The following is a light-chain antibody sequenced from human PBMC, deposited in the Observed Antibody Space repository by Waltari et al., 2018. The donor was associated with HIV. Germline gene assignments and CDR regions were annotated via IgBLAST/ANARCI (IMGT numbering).Light chain of an antibody. J-gene: IGLJ3*02. CDR3: GTWDNSLSAWV. CDR2: DNN. Sequence: QSVLTPPPSVSAAPGQKVTISCSGCTSILLHNFVPWYQQFPGTAPKLLIYDNNKRPSGIPDRFSGSRSGTSATLGITGLQTGDEAEYYCGTWDNSLSAWVFGGGTKVTVL. CDR1: TSILLHNF. V-gene: IGLV1-51*01.